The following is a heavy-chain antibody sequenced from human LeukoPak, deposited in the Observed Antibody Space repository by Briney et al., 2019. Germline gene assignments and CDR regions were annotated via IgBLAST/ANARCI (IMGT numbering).Heavy chain of an antibody. CDR3: ARHGSSPFDF. D-gene: IGHD1-14*01. V-gene: IGHV5-51*01. CDR1: GYSFPTYW. J-gene: IGHJ4*02. Sequence: GESLKISCQGSGYSFPTYWIAWVRQMPGKGLEWMGIIYPGDSDTKYSPSFQGQVTISADDSINTAYLQWRSLKVSDTAMYYCARHGSSPFDFWGQGTLVTVSS. CDR2: IYPGDSDT.